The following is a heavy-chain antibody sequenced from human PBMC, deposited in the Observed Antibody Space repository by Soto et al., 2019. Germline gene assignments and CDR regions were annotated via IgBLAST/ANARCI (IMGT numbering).Heavy chain of an antibody. CDR2: INHSGST. CDR1: GGSFSGYY. V-gene: IGHV4-34*01. Sequence: SETLSLTCAVYGGSFSGYYWSWIRQPPGKGLEWIGEINHSGSTNYNPSLKSRVTISVDTSKNQFSLKLSSVTAADTAVYYCATGSFAPPLRFCQDKSWFDPWRKRTLVTVSS. D-gene: IGHD3-3*01. J-gene: IGHJ5*02. CDR3: ATGSFAPPLRFCQDKSWFDP.